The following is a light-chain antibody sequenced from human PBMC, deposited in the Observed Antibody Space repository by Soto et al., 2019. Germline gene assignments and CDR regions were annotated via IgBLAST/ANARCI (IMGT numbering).Light chain of an antibody. Sequence: EIVLTQSPGTLSLSPGERATLSCRASQSVSSSYLAWYRQKPGQAPRLLIYSASTRATGIPDRFSGSGSGTDFTLTISRLEPEDFAVYYCQQYGSSPITLGQGTRLDIK. V-gene: IGKV3-20*01. CDR1: QSVSSSY. CDR2: SAS. J-gene: IGKJ5*01. CDR3: QQYGSSPIT.